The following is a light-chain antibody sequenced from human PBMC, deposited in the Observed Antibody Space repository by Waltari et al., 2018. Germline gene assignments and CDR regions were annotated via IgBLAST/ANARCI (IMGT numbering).Light chain of an antibody. CDR1: QSVYTY. CDR2: DAS. CDR3: HQRSNWPLT. J-gene: IGKJ4*01. V-gene: IGKV3-11*01. Sequence: EIVLTQSPATLSLSPGESATLSCRASQSVYTYLSWYQHKPGPVPRHLIYDASNRATGIPARFSGSGSGADFTLIISSLEPEDFAVYYCHQRSNWPLTFGGGTKVEIK.